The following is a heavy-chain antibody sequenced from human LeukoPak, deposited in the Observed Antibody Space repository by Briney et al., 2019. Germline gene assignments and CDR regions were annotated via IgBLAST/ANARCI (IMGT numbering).Heavy chain of an antibody. CDR2: ISGSGGST. D-gene: IGHD3-22*01. Sequence: GGSLRLSCAASGFTFSSYAMSWVRQAPGKGLEWVSAISGSGGSTYYADSVKGRFTISRDNSKNTLYLQMNSLRAEDTAVYYCAKDLGILVVINDNWFDPWGQGTLVTVSS. V-gene: IGHV3-23*01. CDR3: AKDLGILVVINDNWFDP. CDR1: GFTFSSYA. J-gene: IGHJ5*02.